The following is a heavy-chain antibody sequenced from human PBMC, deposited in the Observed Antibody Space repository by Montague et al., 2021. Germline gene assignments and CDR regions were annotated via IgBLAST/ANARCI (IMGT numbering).Heavy chain of an antibody. Sequence: SETLSLTCTVPGGSISSYYWSWIRQPPGKGLEWIGYIHYSGSTNYNPSLKSRVTIAVDTSKNQFSLKLSSVTAADTAVYYCASFSTRGLPLGAFDIWGQGTMVTVSS. V-gene: IGHV4-59*01. CDR1: GGSISSYY. CDR3: ASFSTRGLPLGAFDI. J-gene: IGHJ3*02. CDR2: IHYSGST. D-gene: IGHD2-2*01.